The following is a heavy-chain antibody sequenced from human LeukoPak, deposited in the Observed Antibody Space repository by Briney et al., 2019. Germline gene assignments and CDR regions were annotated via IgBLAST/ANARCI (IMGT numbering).Heavy chain of an antibody. CDR1: GGSISSYY. CDR2: IYYSGST. J-gene: IGHJ6*02. V-gene: IGHV4-39*07. D-gene: IGHD6-19*01. CDR3: ARDSSGFSYYYYGMDV. Sequence: SETLSLTCTVSGGSISSYYWGWIRQPPGKGLEWIGSIYYSGSTYYNPSLKSRVTISVDTSKNQFSLKLSSVTAADTAVYYCARDSSGFSYYYYGMDVWGQGTTVTVSS.